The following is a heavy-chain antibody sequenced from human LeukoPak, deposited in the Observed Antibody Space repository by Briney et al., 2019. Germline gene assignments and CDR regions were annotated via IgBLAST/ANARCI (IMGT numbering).Heavy chain of an antibody. D-gene: IGHD6-19*01. Sequence: GASVKVSCKASGYTFTGYYMHWVRQAPGQGLEWMGGIDPNSGGTNYAQKFQGRVTMTRATSISTAYMELSRLRSDDTAVYYCARVRIAVAGKYYFDYWGQGTLVTVSS. CDR2: IDPNSGGT. CDR1: GYTFTGYY. J-gene: IGHJ4*02. V-gene: IGHV1-2*02. CDR3: ARVRIAVAGKYYFDY.